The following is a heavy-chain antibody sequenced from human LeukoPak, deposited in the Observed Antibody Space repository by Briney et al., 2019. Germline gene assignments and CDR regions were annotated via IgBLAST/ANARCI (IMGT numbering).Heavy chain of an antibody. Sequence: GGSLRLSCKGSGYSFTSYWIGWVRQMPGKGLEWMGIIYPGDSDTRYSPSFQGQVTISADKSISTAYLQWSSLKASDTAMYYCARLSGKTTVTPYYFDYWGQGTLVTVSS. J-gene: IGHJ4*02. CDR3: ARLSGKTTVTPYYFDY. D-gene: IGHD4-17*01. V-gene: IGHV5-51*01. CDR2: IYPGDSDT. CDR1: GYSFTSYW.